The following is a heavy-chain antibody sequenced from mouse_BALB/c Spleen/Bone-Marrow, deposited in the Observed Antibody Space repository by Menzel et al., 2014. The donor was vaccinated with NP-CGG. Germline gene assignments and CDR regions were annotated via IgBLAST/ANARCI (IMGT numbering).Heavy chain of an antibody. J-gene: IGHJ4*01. CDR3: AREGGYYAMDS. V-gene: IGHV1-14*01. Sequence: EVQRVESGSELVKPGASVKMSCKASGYTFTSYVMHWVKQKPGQGLEWIGYINPYNDGTKYNEKFKGKATLTSDKSSSTAYMELSSLTSEDSAVYYCAREGGYYAMDSWGQGTSVTVSS. CDR2: INPYNDGT. CDR1: GYTFTSYV.